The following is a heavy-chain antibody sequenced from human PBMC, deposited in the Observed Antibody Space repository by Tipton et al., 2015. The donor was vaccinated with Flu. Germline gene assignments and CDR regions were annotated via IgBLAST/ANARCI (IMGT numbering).Heavy chain of an antibody. CDR2: IYTSGTT. J-gene: IGHJ4*02. Sequence: TLSLTCTVSGDSMRSYYWSWIRQPAGKGLEWIGRIYTSGTTNYNPSLKSRVTMSIDTSKDQFSLKLSSVTAADTAVYYCAREGQSYFDYWGQGTLVTVSS. CDR1: GDSMRSYY. CDR3: AREGQSYFDY. V-gene: IGHV4-4*07.